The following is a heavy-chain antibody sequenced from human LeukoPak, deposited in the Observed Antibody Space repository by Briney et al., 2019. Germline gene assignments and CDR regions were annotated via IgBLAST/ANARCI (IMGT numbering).Heavy chain of an antibody. CDR1: GGSFSGYY. D-gene: IGHD5-18*01. J-gene: IGHJ4*02. CDR2: IKEDGSEK. V-gene: IGHV3-7*01. Sequence: PSETLSLTCAVYGGSFSGYYWSWVRQAPGKGLEWVANIKEDGSEKYYVDSVKGRFTISRDNAKNSLYLQMNSLRAEETAVYYCARDRWGYSYGGDWGQGTLVTVSS. CDR3: ARDRWGYSYGGD.